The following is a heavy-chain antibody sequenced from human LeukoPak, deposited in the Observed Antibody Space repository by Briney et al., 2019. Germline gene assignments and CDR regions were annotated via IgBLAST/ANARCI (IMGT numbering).Heavy chain of an antibody. CDR2: IKQDGSEK. CDR3: ARADYDFWSGPGYYFDY. V-gene: IGHV3-7*01. J-gene: IGHJ4*02. Sequence: GGSLRLSCAASGFTFSNYGLHWVRQAPGKGLEWVANIKQDGSEKYYVDSVKGRFTISRDNAKNSLYLQMNSLRAEDMAVYYCARADYDFWSGPGYYFDYWGQGTLVTVSS. CDR1: GFTFSNYG. D-gene: IGHD3-3*01.